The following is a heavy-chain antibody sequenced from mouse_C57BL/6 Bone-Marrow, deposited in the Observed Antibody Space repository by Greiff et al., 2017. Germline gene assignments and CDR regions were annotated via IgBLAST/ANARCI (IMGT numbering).Heavy chain of an antibody. CDR2: ISYSGST. J-gene: IGHJ1*03. Sequence: VHVKQSGPGLAKPSQTLSLTCSVTGYSITSDYWNWIRKFPGNKLEYMGYISYSGSTYYNPSLKSRISITRDTSKNQYYLQLNSVTTEDTATDYCARWLRRRWYFDVWGTGTTVTVSS. CDR1: GYSITSDY. CDR3: ARWLRRRWYFDV. D-gene: IGHD2-2*01. V-gene: IGHV3-8*01.